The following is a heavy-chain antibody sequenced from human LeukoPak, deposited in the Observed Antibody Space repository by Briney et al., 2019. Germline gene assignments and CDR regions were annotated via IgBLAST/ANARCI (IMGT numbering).Heavy chain of an antibody. CDR1: GFTFSSYA. J-gene: IGHJ4*02. D-gene: IGHD3-3*01. CDR3: ASEIIFGSFDY. Sequence: GGSLRLSCAASGFTFSSYAMHWVRQAPGKGLEWVAVISYDGSNKYYADSVKGRFTISRDNSKNTLYLQMNSLSAEDTAVYYCASEIIFGSFDYWGQGTLVTVSS. CDR2: ISYDGSNK. V-gene: IGHV3-30*04.